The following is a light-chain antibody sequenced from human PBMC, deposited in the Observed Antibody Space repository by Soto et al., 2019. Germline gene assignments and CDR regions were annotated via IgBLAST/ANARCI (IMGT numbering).Light chain of an antibody. V-gene: IGLV1-44*01. CDR3: AAWDASLNGYV. CDR1: ISNIGSKT. CDR2: SNY. J-gene: IGLJ1*01. Sequence: QSVLTQPPSASGTPGQRVTISCSGSISNIGSKTVNWYQQLPGTAPKLLIYSNYQRPSGVPDRFSGSKSGTSASLAISGLQSEDEADYYCAAWDASLNGYVFGTGTKVTVL.